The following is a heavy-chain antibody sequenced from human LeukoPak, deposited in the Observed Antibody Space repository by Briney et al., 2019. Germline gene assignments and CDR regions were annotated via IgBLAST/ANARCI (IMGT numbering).Heavy chain of an antibody. J-gene: IGHJ4*02. CDR2: ISYDGSNK. CDR3: VKAYVPAAAHGY. Sequence: GRSLRLSCAASGFTFSSYGMHWVRQAPGKGLEWVAVISYDGSNKYYADSVKGRFTISRDNSKNTLYLQMNSLRAEDTAVYYCVKAYVPAAAHGYWGQGTLVTVSS. V-gene: IGHV3-30*18. CDR1: GFTFSSYG. D-gene: IGHD2-2*01.